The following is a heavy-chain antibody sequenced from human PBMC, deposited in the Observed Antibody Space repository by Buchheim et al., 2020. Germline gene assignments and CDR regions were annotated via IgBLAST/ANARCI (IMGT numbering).Heavy chain of an antibody. J-gene: IGHJ4*02. Sequence: QVQLQESGPGLVKPSETLSLTCTVSGGAISSYYWSWIRQSPGKGLEWFGYVYHDGSTSYNAALKSRVTMSVETSKNSFALKLTSVTAADTAVYYCARGFSAYDLYFDYWGQGT. CDR2: VYHDGST. CDR3: ARGFSAYDLYFDY. D-gene: IGHD5-12*01. CDR1: GGAISSYY. V-gene: IGHV4-59*01.